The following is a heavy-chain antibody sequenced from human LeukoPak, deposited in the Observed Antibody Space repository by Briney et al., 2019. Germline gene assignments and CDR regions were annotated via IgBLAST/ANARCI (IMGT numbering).Heavy chain of an antibody. V-gene: IGHV3-23*01. CDR2: ISGGGGST. CDR1: RFTFSSYA. D-gene: IGHD4-17*01. Sequence: PGGSLRLSCAASRFTFSSYAMSWVRQAPGKGLEWVSVISGGGGSTYYADSVKGRFTISRGNSKNTLYLQMNSLRAEDTAVYYCAKEIYGDSTGGRFQQWGQGTLVTVSS. J-gene: IGHJ1*01. CDR3: AKEIYGDSTGGRFQQ.